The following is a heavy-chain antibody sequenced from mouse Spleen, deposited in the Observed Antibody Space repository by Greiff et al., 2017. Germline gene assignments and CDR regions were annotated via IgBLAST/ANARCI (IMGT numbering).Heavy chain of an antibody. D-gene: IGHD2-1*01. Sequence: QVQLQQSGPGLVQPSQSLSITCTVSGFSLTSYGVHWVRQSPGKGLEWLGVIWRGGSTDYNAAFMSRLSITKDNSKSQVFFKMNSLQADDTAIYYCAIIYYGNYDAMDYWGQGTSVTVSS. J-gene: IGHJ4*01. CDR3: AIIYYGNYDAMDY. V-gene: IGHV2-5*01. CDR2: IWRGGST. CDR1: GFSLTSYG.